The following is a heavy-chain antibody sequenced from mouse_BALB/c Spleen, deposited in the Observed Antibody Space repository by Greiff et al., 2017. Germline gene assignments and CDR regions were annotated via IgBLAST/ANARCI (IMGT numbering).Heavy chain of an antibody. V-gene: IGHV2-9*02. CDR2: IWAGGST. D-gene: IGHD1-1*01. CDR3: AREDWNFYYYGSSRAMDY. CDR1: GFSLTSYG. Sequence: VKLMESGPGLVAPSQSLSITCTVSGFSLTSYGVHWVRQPPGKGLEWLGVIWAGGSTNYNSALMSRLSISKDNSKSQVFLKMNSLQTDDTAMYYGAREDWNFYYYGSSRAMDYWGQGTSVTVSS. J-gene: IGHJ4*01.